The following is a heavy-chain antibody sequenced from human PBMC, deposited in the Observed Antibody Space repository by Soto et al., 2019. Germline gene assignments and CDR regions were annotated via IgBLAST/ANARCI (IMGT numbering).Heavy chain of an antibody. CDR1: GFTFSSYA. Sequence: GGSLRLSCAASGFTFSSYAMSWVRQAPGKGLEWVSAISGSGGSTYYADSVKGRFTISRDNSKNTLYLQMNSLRAEDTAVYYCAKVTVAVIRRRLWGSYRSTGDYYYMDVWGKGTTVTVSS. J-gene: IGHJ6*03. CDR2: ISGSGGST. V-gene: IGHV3-23*01. D-gene: IGHD3-16*02. CDR3: AKVTVAVIRRRLWGSYRSTGDYYYMDV.